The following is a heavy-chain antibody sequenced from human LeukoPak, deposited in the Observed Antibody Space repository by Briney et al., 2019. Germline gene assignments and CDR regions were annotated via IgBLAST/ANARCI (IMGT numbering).Heavy chain of an antibody. CDR3: ARDDSYYDSSGYTSPLDY. J-gene: IGHJ4*02. CDR1: GFTFSDYY. CDR2: INTDGSST. V-gene: IGHV3-74*01. D-gene: IGHD3-22*01. Sequence: GGSLRLSCAASGFTFSDYYMSWMRQAPGKGLEWVSRINTDGSSTSYADSVKGRFTISRDNAKNTLYLQMNSLRVEDTAVYYCARDDSYYDSSGYTSPLDYWGQGTLVTVSS.